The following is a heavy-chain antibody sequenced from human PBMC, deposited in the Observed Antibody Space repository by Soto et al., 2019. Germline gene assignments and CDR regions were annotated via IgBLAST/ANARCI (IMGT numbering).Heavy chain of an antibody. D-gene: IGHD5-18*01. J-gene: IGHJ4*02. CDR1: GGTFSSYA. Sequence: SVKVSCKASGGTFSSYAISWVRQAPGQGLEWMGGIIPIFGTANYAQKFQGRVTITADESTSTAYMELSSLRSEDTAVYYCACYVDTAMALYYWGQGTLVPVSS. CDR2: IIPIFGTA. V-gene: IGHV1-69*13. CDR3: ACYVDTAMALYY.